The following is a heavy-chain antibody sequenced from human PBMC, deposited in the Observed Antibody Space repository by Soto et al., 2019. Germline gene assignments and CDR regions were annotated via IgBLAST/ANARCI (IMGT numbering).Heavy chain of an antibody. CDR3: ARHLTTGTTGTTPLPYFDY. CDR1: GGSISSSSYY. V-gene: IGHV4-39*01. D-gene: IGHD1-1*01. J-gene: IGHJ4*02. CDR2: IYYSGST. Sequence: QLQLQESGPGLVKPSETLSLTCTVSGGSISSSSYYWGWIRQPPGKGLEWIGSIYYSGSTYYNPSLKSRVTISVDTSKNQFSLKLSSVTAADTAVYYCARHLTTGTTGTTPLPYFDYWGQGTLVTVSS.